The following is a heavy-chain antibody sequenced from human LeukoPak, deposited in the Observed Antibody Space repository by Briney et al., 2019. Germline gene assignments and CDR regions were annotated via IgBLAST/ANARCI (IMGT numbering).Heavy chain of an antibody. CDR2: ISYDGSNK. CDR3: ARAATVVTPGDY. J-gene: IGHJ4*02. Sequence: PGGSLRLSCAASGFTFSSYAMHWVRQAPGKGLEWVAVISYDGSNKYYADSVKGRFTISRDNSKNTLYLQMNSLRAEDTAVYYCARAATVVTPGDYWGQGTLVTVSS. CDR1: GFTFSSYA. V-gene: IGHV3-30-3*01. D-gene: IGHD4-23*01.